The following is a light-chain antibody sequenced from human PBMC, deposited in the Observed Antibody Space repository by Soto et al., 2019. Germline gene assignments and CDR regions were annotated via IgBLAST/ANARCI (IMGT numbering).Light chain of an antibody. V-gene: IGKV3-11*01. CDR3: HQRSNWPIT. CDR1: QSVSNF. J-gene: IGKJ5*01. Sequence: EIVLTQSPATLSLSPGDRATLSCRASQSVSNFLAWYQQKSGQAPRLLIYDASNRATGIPARFSGSGSGTYFTLTISSLEPEDFALYYFHQRSNWPITVGQRTRLEIK. CDR2: DAS.